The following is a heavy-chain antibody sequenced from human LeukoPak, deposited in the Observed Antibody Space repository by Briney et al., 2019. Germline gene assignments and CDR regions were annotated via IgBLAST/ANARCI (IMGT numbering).Heavy chain of an antibody. D-gene: IGHD2-15*01. CDR3: AKQLGYCSDGSCYFPY. Sequence: QSGGSLRLSCAASGFTFSSSAMSWVRQAPGKGLEWVSAISNNGGYTYYADSVQGRFTISRDNSKSTPCLQMNGLRAEDTAAYYCAKQLGYCSDGSCYFPYWGQGTLVTVSS. CDR1: GFTFSSSA. CDR2: ISNNGGYT. V-gene: IGHV3-23*01. J-gene: IGHJ4*02.